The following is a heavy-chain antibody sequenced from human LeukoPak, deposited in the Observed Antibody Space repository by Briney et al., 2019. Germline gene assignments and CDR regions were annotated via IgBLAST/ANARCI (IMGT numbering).Heavy chain of an antibody. CDR3: AKQFVDI. V-gene: IGHV3-23*01. Sequence: PGGSLRLSCAASGFTFTNYAMNWVRQAPGKGLEWVSSISGSGDDTSYADSVKGRFTISRDNSRNTLYLQMNSLRAENTAVYYCAKQFVDIWGQGTLVTVSS. D-gene: IGHD5-24*01. CDR2: ISGSGDDT. CDR1: GFTFTNYA. J-gene: IGHJ5*02.